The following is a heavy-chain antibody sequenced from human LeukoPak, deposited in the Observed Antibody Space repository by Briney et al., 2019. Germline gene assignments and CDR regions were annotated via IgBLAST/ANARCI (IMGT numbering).Heavy chain of an antibody. J-gene: IGHJ4*02. V-gene: IGHV3-7*01. CDR2: IKQDGSEK. CDR3: ARERGYGSGSYYKSLFDY. CDR1: GFTFSSYW. D-gene: IGHD3-10*01. Sequence: PGGSLRLSCAASGFTFSSYWMSWVRQAPGKGLEWVANIKQDGSEKYYVDSVKGRFTISRDNAKNLLYLQINSLRAEDTAVYYCARERGYGSGSYYKSLFDYWGQGTLVTVSS.